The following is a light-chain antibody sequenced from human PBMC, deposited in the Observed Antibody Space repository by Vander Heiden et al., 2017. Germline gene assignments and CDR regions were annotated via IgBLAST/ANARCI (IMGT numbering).Light chain of an antibody. CDR1: QSISSY. V-gene: IGKV1-39*01. Sequence: DIQMTQSPSSLSASVEDRVTITGRASQSISSYLNWYQQKPGTAPKLLIDAADSVKRGVPSRFSGSGSGTDFTLTIRRLQPEDCATYYCQQSYPPVTFGQGKRVEIK. CDR3: QQSYPPVT. CDR2: AAD. J-gene: IGKJ5*01.